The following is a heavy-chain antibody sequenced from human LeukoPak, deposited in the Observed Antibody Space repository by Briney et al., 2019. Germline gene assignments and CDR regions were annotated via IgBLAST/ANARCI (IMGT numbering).Heavy chain of an antibody. CDR2: IYSSGTT. Sequence: SQTLSLTCTVSGGSITSYYWSWLRQPAGKGLEWIGRIYSSGTTNYNPSLKSRVTMSIDTTQFSLKLSSVTAADTAVYFCACGVAAAGWLYFDYWGQGSLVTVSS. V-gene: IGHV4-4*07. CDR3: ACGVAAAGWLYFDY. D-gene: IGHD6-13*01. J-gene: IGHJ4*02. CDR1: GGSITSYY.